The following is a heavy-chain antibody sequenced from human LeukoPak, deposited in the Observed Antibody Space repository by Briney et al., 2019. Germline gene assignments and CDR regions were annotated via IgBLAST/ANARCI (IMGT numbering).Heavy chain of an antibody. D-gene: IGHD3-9*01. CDR2: INPNSGGT. V-gene: IGHV1-2*02. CDR3: ARKTAVDEGYFDWLLYSVRYGMDV. CDR1: GYTFTGYY. J-gene: IGHJ6*02. Sequence: ASVKVSCKASGYTFTGYYMQWVRQAPGQGLEWMGWINPNSGGTNYAQKFQGRVTMTRDTSISTAYMELSRLRSDDTAVYYCARKTAVDEGYFDWLLYSVRYGMDVWGQGTTVTVSS.